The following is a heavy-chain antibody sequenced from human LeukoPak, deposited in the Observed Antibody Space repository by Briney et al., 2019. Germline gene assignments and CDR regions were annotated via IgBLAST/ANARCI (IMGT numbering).Heavy chain of an antibody. Sequence: GASVKVSCKASGGTFSSYAISWVRQAPGQGLEWMGRIIPIFGTANYAQKFQGRVTITTDESTSTAYMELSSLRSEDTAVYYCASTYYYDSSGYCGYNIDYWGQGTLVTVSS. CDR3: ASTYYYDSSGYCGYNIDY. V-gene: IGHV1-69*05. J-gene: IGHJ4*02. CDR2: IIPIFGTA. CDR1: GGTFSSYA. D-gene: IGHD3-22*01.